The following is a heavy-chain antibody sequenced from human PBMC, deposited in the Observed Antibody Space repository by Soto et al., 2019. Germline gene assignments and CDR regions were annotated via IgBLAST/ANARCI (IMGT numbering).Heavy chain of an antibody. D-gene: IGHD2-15*01. CDR3: ASHGGRGSSPNYYYYGLDV. J-gene: IGHJ6*02. CDR2: IIPVFGTP. Sequence: SVKVSCKASGGTFSNYALTWVRQAPGQGLEWMGGIIPVFGTPKYAQKFQGRVRITADKSTSTVYMDLSSMTSEDTAVYYCASHGGRGSSPNYYYYGLDVWGQGTTVTVSS. V-gene: IGHV1-69*06. CDR1: GGTFSNYA.